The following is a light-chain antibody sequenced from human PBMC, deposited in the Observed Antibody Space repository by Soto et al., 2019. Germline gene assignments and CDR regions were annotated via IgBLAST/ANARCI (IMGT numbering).Light chain of an antibody. Sequence: EILFTQSPATLSLSPGERATLSCRASQSVSNNYLAWYQQKPGEAPRLLIYGASNRATGIPDRLSGSGSGTDFTLTIRRLEPEDFAVYYCQQYGSSGTFGQGTKVDIK. V-gene: IGKV3-20*01. CDR1: QSVSNNY. CDR3: QQYGSSGT. CDR2: GAS. J-gene: IGKJ1*01.